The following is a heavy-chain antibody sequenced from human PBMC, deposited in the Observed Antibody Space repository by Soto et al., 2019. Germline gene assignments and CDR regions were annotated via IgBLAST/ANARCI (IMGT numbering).Heavy chain of an antibody. D-gene: IGHD3-22*01. V-gene: IGHV3-73*02. J-gene: IGHJ5*02. CDR1: GFTFSGSA. CDR3: TSTKRPPYYYDSSGYLDNWFDP. CDR2: IRSKANSYAT. Sequence: EVQLVESGGGLVQPGGSLKLSCAASGFTFSGSAMHWVRQASGKGLEWVGRIRSKANSYATAYAASVKGRFTISRDDSKNTAYLQMNSLKTEDTAVYYCTSTKRPPYYYDSSGYLDNWFDPWGQGTLVTVSS.